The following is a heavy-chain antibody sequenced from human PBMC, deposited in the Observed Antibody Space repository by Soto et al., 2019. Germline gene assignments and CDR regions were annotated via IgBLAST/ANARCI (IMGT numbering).Heavy chain of an antibody. D-gene: IGHD2-21*01. CDR3: SARIGVENDFDI. CDR1: GGSISSGDYY. V-gene: IGHV4-30-4*01. J-gene: IGHJ3*02. CDR2: IYYSGST. Sequence: SETLSLTCTVSGGSISSGDYYWSWIRQPPGKGLEWIGYIYYSGSTYYNPSLKSRVTISVDTSKNQFSLKLSSVTASDTAVYYCSARIGVENDFDISGQGTMVTVSS.